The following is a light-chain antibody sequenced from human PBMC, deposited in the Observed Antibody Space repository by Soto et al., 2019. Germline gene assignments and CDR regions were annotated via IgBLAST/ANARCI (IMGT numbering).Light chain of an antibody. J-gene: IGKJ1*01. CDR3: QQYNTFWT. Sequence: DIQMTQSPSTLSASXXDXVTITCRASQGISSWLAWYXXXXXXXPKLLIYDVSSLESGVPSRFSGSGSGTEFTLTISSLQPDDSATYYCQQYNTFWTFGQGTKVDIK. CDR1: QGISSW. CDR2: DVS. V-gene: IGKV1-5*01.